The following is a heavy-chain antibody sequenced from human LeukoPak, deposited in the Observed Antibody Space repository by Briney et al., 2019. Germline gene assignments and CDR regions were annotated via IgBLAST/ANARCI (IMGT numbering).Heavy chain of an antibody. D-gene: IGHD3-10*01. J-gene: IGHJ4*02. Sequence: PSETLSLICTVSGGSISSSSYSWSWIRQPPGKGLEWIGYIYHSGSTYYNPSLKSRVTISVDRSKNQFSLKLSSVTAADTAVYYCARGITMVRGVIRAFDYWGQGTLVTVSS. CDR1: GGSISSSSYS. V-gene: IGHV4-30-2*01. CDR2: IYHSGST. CDR3: ARGITMVRGVIRAFDY.